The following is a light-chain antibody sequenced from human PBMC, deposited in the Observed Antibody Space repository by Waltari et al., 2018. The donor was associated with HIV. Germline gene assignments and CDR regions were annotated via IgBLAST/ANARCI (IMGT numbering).Light chain of an antibody. CDR3: QQYGSSLVT. V-gene: IGKV3-20*01. CDR2: GAS. J-gene: IGKJ4*01. Sequence: EIVMTQSPATLSVSPGDRATLSCRASYSVSSNLAWYQQKPGQAPRLLIYGASSRATDIPDRFSGSGSGTDFTLTISRLEPEDFAVYYCQQYGSSLVTFGGGTKVEIK. CDR1: YSVSSN.